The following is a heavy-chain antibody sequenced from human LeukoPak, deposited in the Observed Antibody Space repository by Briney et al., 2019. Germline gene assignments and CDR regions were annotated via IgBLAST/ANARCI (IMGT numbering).Heavy chain of an antibody. CDR3: ARGVYDFWSGPPSPYYFDY. D-gene: IGHD3-3*01. Sequence: ASVKVSCKASGYTFTSYDINWVRQATGQGLEWMGWMNSNVGNTGYEQKFQGRVTMTRNTSISTAYMELSSLRSEDTAVYYCARGVYDFWSGPPSPYYFDYWGQGTLVTVSS. CDR2: MNSNVGNT. J-gene: IGHJ4*02. CDR1: GYTFTSYD. V-gene: IGHV1-8*01.